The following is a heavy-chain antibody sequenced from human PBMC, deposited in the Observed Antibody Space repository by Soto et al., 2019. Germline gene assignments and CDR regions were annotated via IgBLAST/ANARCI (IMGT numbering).Heavy chain of an antibody. CDR2: VSWNGDIT. J-gene: IGHJ4*02. CDR1: GFTFDDYN. D-gene: IGHD1-1*01. V-gene: IGHV3-9*01. Sequence: EVQLVESGGGLVQPGRSLRLSCVASGFTFDDYNMRWVRQTPGKGPEWVSGVSWNGDITGHADSVKGPFTISRDNGKNSLYLAVKSLRAGDTAMYYCGKGRHRGYGRFAYLGQGTLVTVSS. CDR3: GKGRHRGYGRFAY.